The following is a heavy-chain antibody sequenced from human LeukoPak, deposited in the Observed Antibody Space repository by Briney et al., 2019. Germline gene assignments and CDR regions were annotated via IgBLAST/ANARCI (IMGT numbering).Heavy chain of an antibody. CDR1: GGSISSCGYY. V-gene: IGHV4-31*03. J-gene: IGHJ4*02. CDR2: IYYSGST. CDR3: AGGDQQEDYFDY. Sequence: SQTLSLTCTVSGGSISSCGYYWSWIRQHPGKGLEWIGYIYYSGSTYYNPSLKSRVTISVDTSKNQFSLKLSSVTAADTAVYYCAGGDQQEDYFDYWGQGTLVTVSS.